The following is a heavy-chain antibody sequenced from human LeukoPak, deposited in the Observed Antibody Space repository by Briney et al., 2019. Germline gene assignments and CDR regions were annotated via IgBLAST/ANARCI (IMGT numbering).Heavy chain of an antibody. Sequence: PSETLSLTCAVYGGSFSSYYWSWIRQPPGKGLEWIGEINHSGSTNYNPSLKSRVTISVDTSKNQFSLKLSSVTAADTGGYYCAIDLGINTGWYGFDYWGLGILVTVSS. CDR1: GGSFSSYY. D-gene: IGHD6-19*01. CDR3: AIDLGINTGWYGFDY. CDR2: INHSGST. V-gene: IGHV4-34*01. J-gene: IGHJ4*02.